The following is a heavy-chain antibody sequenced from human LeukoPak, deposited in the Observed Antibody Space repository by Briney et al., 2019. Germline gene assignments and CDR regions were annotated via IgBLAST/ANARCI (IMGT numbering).Heavy chain of an antibody. V-gene: IGHV1-18*01. CDR1: GYTFTSYG. J-gene: IGHJ4*02. Sequence: ASVKVSCKASGYTFTSYGISWVRQAPGQGLEWMGWISAYNGNTNYAQKLQGRVTMTTDTSTSTAYMELRSLRSDDTAVYYCAREDSIAAAGTIDYWAREPWSPSPQ. CDR3: AREDSIAAAGTIDY. CDR2: ISAYNGNT. D-gene: IGHD6-13*01.